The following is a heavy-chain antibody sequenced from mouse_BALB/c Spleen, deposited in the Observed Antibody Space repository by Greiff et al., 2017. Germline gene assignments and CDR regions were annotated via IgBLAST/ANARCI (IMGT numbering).Heavy chain of an antibody. CDR3: ARESMDY. CDR2: ISSGGGST. V-gene: IGHV5-12-1*01. CDR1: GFAFSSYD. J-gene: IGHJ4*01. Sequence: EVKLVESGGGLVKPGGSLKLSCAASGFAFSSYDMSWVRQTPEKRLEWVAYISSGGGSTYYPDTVKGRFTISRDNAKNTLNLQMSSLKSEDTAMYYCARESMDYWGQGTSVTVSS.